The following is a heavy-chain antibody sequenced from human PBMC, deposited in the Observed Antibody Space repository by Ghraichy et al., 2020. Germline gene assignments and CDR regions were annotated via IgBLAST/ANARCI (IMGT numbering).Heavy chain of an antibody. CDR3: ASVYSGYDAFDY. J-gene: IGHJ4*02. CDR1: GGTFSSYT. Sequence: SVKVSCKASGGTFSSYTISWVRQAPGQGLEWMGRIIPILGIANYAQKFQGRVTITADKSTSTAYMELSSLRSEDTAVYYCASVYSGYDAFDYWGQGTLVTVSS. CDR2: IIPILGIA. V-gene: IGHV1-69*02. D-gene: IGHD5-12*01.